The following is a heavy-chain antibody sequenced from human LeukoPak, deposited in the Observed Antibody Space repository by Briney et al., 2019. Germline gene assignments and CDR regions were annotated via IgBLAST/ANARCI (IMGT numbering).Heavy chain of an antibody. CDR3: ARGGSGGSPLDY. V-gene: IGHV4-30-4*01. D-gene: IGHD2-15*01. CDR1: GGSISSGDYY. CDR2: IYYSGST. Sequence: SETLSLTCTVSGGSISSGDYYWSWIRQPPGKGLEWIGYIYYSGSTYYNPSLKSRATISVDTSKNQFSLKLSSVTAADTAVYYCARGGSGGSPLDYWGQGTLVTVSS. J-gene: IGHJ4*02.